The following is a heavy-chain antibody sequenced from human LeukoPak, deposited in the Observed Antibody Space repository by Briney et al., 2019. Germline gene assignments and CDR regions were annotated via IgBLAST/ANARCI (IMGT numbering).Heavy chain of an antibody. Sequence: PSETLSLTCAAYGGSFSGYYWSWIRQPPGKGLEWIGEINHSGSTNYNPSLKSRVTITVDTSKNQFSLKLSSVTAADTAVYYCARGWYSNYYFDYWGQGTLVTVSS. J-gene: IGHJ4*02. CDR2: INHSGST. D-gene: IGHD4-11*01. CDR3: ARGWYSNYYFDY. V-gene: IGHV4-34*01. CDR1: GGSFSGYY.